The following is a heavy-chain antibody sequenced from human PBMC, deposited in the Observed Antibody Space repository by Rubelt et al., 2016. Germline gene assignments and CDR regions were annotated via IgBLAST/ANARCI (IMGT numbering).Heavy chain of an antibody. V-gene: IGHV4-34*01. CDR3: ARELGRRFLEWPWGGMDV. D-gene: IGHD3-3*01. CDR2: INHSGST. J-gene: IGHJ6*02. Sequence: GLEWIGEINHSGSTNYNPSLKSRVTISVDTSKNQFSLKLSSVTAADTAVYYCARELGRRFLEWPWGGMDVWGQGTTVTVSS.